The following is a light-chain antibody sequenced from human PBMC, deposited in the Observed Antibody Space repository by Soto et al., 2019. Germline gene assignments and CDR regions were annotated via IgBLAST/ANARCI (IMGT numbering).Light chain of an antibody. V-gene: IGLV2-14*01. Sequence: QSALTQPASVSGSPGQSITISCTGTSSDIGNYDFVSWYQQHPGKAPKLMIYEVTNRPSGVSNRFSGSKSANTASLTISGLQAEDEADYYCSSYTISNPLVFGTGTKLTVL. CDR2: EVT. CDR1: SSDIGNYDF. CDR3: SSYTISNPLV. J-gene: IGLJ1*01.